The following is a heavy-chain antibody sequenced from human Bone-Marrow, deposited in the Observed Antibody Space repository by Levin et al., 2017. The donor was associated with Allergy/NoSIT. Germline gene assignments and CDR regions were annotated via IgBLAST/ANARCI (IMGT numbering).Heavy chain of an antibody. J-gene: IGHJ6*03. Sequence: GESLKISCAASGFTFSSFGMHWVRQAPGKGLEWVALIRHDGSNKYYVDSVKGRFTISRDNFKSTLYLQMNRLRAEDTAVYYCARDGVAVGWSDYYMDVWGKGTTVTVSS. CDR2: IRHDGSNK. CDR1: GFTFSSFG. V-gene: IGHV3-33*01. D-gene: IGHD6-19*01. CDR3: ARDGVAVGWSDYYMDV.